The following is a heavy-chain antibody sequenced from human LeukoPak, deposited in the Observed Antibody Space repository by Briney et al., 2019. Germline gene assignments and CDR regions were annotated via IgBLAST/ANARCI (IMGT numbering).Heavy chain of an antibody. CDR1: GFTFNTNW. V-gene: IGHV3-23*01. CDR2: ISGSGGST. D-gene: IGHD6-19*01. J-gene: IGHJ4*02. Sequence: GGSLRLSCAASGFTFNTNWMNWVRQTPGKGLEWVSAISGSGGSTYYADSVKGRFTISRDNSKNTLYLQMNSLRAEDTAVYYCAKDVVGYSSGWYPHWGQGTLVTVSS. CDR3: AKDVVGYSSGWYPH.